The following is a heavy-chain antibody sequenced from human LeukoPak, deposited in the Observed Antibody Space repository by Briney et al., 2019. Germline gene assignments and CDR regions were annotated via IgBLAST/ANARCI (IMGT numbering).Heavy chain of an antibody. J-gene: IGHJ4*02. CDR1: GGSFSGYY. D-gene: IGHD3-3*01. Sequence: SETLSLTCAVYGGSFSGYYWSWIRQPPGKGLEWIGYIYYSGSTYYNPSLKSRVTISVDTSKNQFSLKLSSVTAADTAVYYCARVLRFLEWFIIDYWGQGTLVTVSS. CDR3: ARVLRFLEWFIIDY. CDR2: IYYSGST. V-gene: IGHV4-30-4*08.